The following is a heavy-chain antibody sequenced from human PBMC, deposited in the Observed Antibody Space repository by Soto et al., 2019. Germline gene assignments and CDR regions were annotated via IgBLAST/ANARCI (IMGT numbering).Heavy chain of an antibody. CDR1: GFTFSSYS. V-gene: IGHV3-21*01. CDR3: ARAWGAARDVDNWFDP. D-gene: IGHD6-6*01. J-gene: IGHJ5*02. CDR2: ISSSSSYI. Sequence: PVGSLRLSCAASGFTFSSYSMNWVRQAPGKGLEWVSSISSSSSYIYYADSVKGRFTISRDNAKNSLYLQMNSLRAEDTAVYYCARAWGAARDVDNWFDPWGQGTLVTVSS.